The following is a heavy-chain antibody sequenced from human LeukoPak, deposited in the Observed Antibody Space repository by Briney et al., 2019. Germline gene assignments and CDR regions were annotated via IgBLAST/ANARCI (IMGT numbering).Heavy chain of an antibody. CDR3: AKMSSGYYFTLEYFQH. Sequence: GSLRLSCAASGFTFSSYGMHWVRQAPGKGLEWVAVIWYDGSNKYYADSVKGRFTISRDNSKNTLYLQMNSLRAEDTAVYYCAKMSSGYYFTLEYFQHWGQGTLVTVSS. V-gene: IGHV3-33*06. D-gene: IGHD3-22*01. CDR2: IWYDGSNK. J-gene: IGHJ1*01. CDR1: GFTFSSYG.